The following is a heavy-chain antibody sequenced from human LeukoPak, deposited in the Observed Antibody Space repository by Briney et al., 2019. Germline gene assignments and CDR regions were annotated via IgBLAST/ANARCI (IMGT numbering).Heavy chain of an antibody. CDR3: ARQRYSSSWFDP. V-gene: IGHV4-59*08. D-gene: IGHD6-13*01. Sequence: SETLYLTCTDSGGSISSYCWSWIRQPQGKGLEWIGYIYYSGSTNYNPSLKSRVTISVDTSKNQFSLKLSSVTAADTAVYYCARQRYSSSWFDPWGQGTLVTVSS. CDR1: GGSISSYC. CDR2: IYYSGST. J-gene: IGHJ5*02.